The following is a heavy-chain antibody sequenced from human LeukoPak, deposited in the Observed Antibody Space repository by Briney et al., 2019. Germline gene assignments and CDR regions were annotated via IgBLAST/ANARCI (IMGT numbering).Heavy chain of an antibody. J-gene: IGHJ4*02. CDR3: AREGGPYRPLDY. V-gene: IGHV4-4*02. CDR1: GGSITSTNY. Sequence: PSGTLSLTCGVSGGSITSTNYWTWVRQPAGKGLEWIGEVNLQGSTNYNPSLVGRVAISVDMSENHISLQLTSVTAADTAVYYCAREGGPYRPLDYSGQGTLVTVSS. CDR2: VNLQGST.